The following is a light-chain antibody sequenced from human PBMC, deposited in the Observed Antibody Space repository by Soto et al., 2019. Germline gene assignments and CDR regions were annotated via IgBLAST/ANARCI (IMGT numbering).Light chain of an antibody. Sequence: DIQMTQSPSTLSATAGDRVTITCRASQSISSWLAWYQHKPGKAPKLLIYDASSLQSGVPSGFSGSGSGTEFTLTISSLQPDDFATYYCQKYNSFSITFGQGTRLEI. V-gene: IGKV1-5*01. J-gene: IGKJ5*01. CDR3: QKYNSFSIT. CDR1: QSISSW. CDR2: DAS.